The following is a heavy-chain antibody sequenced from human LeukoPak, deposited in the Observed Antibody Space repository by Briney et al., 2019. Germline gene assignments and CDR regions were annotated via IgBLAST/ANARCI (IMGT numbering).Heavy chain of an antibody. V-gene: IGHV1-2*02. J-gene: IGHJ4*02. CDR3: AREGSGYSNYFDY. D-gene: IGHD6-25*01. CDR1: GYTFTGYY. Sequence: GASVKVSCKASGYTFTGYYMHWVRQAPGQGREWMGWINPNSGGTNYAQKFQGRVTMTRDTSISTAYMELSRLRSDDTAVYYCAREGSGYSNYFDYWGQGTLVTVSS. CDR2: INPNSGGT.